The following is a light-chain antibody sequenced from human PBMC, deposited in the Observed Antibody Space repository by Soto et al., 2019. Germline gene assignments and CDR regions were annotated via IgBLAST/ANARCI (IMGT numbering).Light chain of an antibody. CDR2: SNN. J-gene: IGLJ2*01. CDR3: AAWDDRLNGPV. CDR1: SSNIGSDT. V-gene: IGLV1-44*01. Sequence: QSVLTQPPSASGTPGQRVTISCSGSSSNIGSDTVKWYQHLPGTAPKLLIYSNNQRPSGVPDRFSGSKSGTSASLAISGLQSEDEADYYCAAWDDRLNGPVFGGGTKLNVL.